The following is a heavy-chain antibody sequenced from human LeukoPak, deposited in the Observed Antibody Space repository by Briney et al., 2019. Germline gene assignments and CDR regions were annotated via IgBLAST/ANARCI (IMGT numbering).Heavy chain of an antibody. V-gene: IGHV3-48*04. CDR1: GFTFSSYT. J-gene: IGHJ4*02. CDR3: ARAPGYSSADY. Sequence: GGSLRLSCAASGFTFSSYTMNWVRQAPGKGLEWVSYISSGSSTIYYADSVKGRFTISRDNAKNSLYLQMNSLRAEDTAVYYCARAPGYSSADYWGQGTLVTVSS. D-gene: IGHD6-19*01. CDR2: ISSGSSTI.